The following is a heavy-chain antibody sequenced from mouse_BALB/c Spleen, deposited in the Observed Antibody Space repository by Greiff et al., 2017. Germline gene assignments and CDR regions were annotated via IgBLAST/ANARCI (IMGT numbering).Heavy chain of an antibody. V-gene: IGHV14-4*02. J-gene: IGHJ2*01. CDR3: NAWGGNYFPFDY. D-gene: IGHD2-1*01. CDR1: GFNIKDYY. CDR2: IDPVNGDT. Sequence: EVQLQQSGAELVRSGASVKLSCTASGFNIKDYYMHWVKQRPEQGLEWIGWIDPVNGDTEYAPKFQGKATMTADTSSNTAYLQLSSLTSEDTAVYYCNAWGGNYFPFDYWGQGTTLTVSS.